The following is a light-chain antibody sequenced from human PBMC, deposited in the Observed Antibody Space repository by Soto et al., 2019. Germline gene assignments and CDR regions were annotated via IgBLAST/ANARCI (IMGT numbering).Light chain of an antibody. CDR3: QQRDNWPFT. CDR2: DAS. J-gene: IGKJ3*01. CDR1: QSVSSY. Sequence: EVVLTQSPATLSLSPGERATLSCRASQSVSSYLAWFQQRPGQAPRLVIHDASNRDAGIPARVSGSGSGTDFSLTISGLEPEDLAVYYCQQRDNWPFTFGPGTTVDIQ. V-gene: IGKV3-11*01.